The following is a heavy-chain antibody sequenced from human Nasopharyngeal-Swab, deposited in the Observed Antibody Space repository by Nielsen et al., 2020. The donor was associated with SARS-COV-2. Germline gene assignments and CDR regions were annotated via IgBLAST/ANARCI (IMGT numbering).Heavy chain of an antibody. CDR2: MNSDGRTI. CDR1: GFAFSSYW. CDR3: ARAGNYRFDY. V-gene: IGHV3-74*01. Sequence: GEFLKISCAASGFAFSSYWMHWVRQAPGKGLVWVSRMNSDGRTINYADSVKGRFTISRDNAQNTLYLQMNSLRDEDTAVYYCARAGNYRFDYWGQGTLVTVSS. J-gene: IGHJ4*02. D-gene: IGHD1-7*01.